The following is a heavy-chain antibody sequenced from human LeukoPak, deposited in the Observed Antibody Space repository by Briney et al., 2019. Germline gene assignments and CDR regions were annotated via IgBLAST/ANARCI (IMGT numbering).Heavy chain of an antibody. J-gene: IGHJ4*02. CDR3: ARGRRELSERSYNDY. CDR2: IIPIFGRA. V-gene: IGHV1-69*13. Sequence: ASVKVSCKASGYTFTSYGISWVRQAPGQGLEWMGGIIPIFGRANYAQKFQGRVTITADESTSTAYMELSSLRSEDTAVYYCARGRRELSERSYNDYWGQGTLVTVSS. CDR1: GYTFTSYG. D-gene: IGHD1-26*01.